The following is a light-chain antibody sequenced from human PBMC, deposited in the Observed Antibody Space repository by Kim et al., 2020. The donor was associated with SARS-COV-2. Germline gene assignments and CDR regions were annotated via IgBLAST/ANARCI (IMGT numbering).Light chain of an antibody. J-gene: IGKJ1*01. CDR2: GAS. CDR1: QSVGSNY. V-gene: IGKV3-20*01. Sequence: CPGDRATVPCRASQSVGSNYLAWYHQKPGQAPRLLIYGASSRATGIPDKFSGSGSGTDFTLTITRLEPEDFAVYYCQQYSSSPATFGQGTKVDIK. CDR3: QQYSSSPAT.